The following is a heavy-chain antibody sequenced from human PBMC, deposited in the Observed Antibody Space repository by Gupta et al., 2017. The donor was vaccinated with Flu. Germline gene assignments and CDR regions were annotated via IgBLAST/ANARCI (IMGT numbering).Heavy chain of an antibody. V-gene: IGHV3-21*02. J-gene: IGHJ6*04. Sequence: EVQLVESGGGMVRAGGSLTLYGTGAGFLFNYHSINWVRLAPGKGLEWLSSISTTETYTDYADSVEGRFTISRDNAKNSSYLQMHGLRVEDTAVYFCAREPYAYHYLDVWGRGTTVIVSS. CDR3: AREPYAYHYLDV. CDR1: GFLFNYHS. D-gene: IGHD2-2*01. CDR2: ISTTETYT.